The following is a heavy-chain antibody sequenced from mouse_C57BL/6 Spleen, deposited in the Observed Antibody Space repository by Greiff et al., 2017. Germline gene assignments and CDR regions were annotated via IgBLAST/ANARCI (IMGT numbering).Heavy chain of an antibody. CDR2: IYPGSGNT. CDR1: GYNFTDYY. D-gene: IGHD2-3*01. Sequence: VQLQQSGPELVKPGASVKISCKASGYNFTDYYINWVKQRPGQGLEWIGWIYPGSGNTKYNEKFKGKATLTVDKSSCTAYMQLSSLTSEDSAVYICARGEEDGYLDYWGQGTTLTVSS. V-gene: IGHV1-84*01. J-gene: IGHJ2*01. CDR3: ARGEEDGYLDY.